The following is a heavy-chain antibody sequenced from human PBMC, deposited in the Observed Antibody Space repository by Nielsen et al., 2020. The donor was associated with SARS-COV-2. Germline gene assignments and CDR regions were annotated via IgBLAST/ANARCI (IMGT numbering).Heavy chain of an antibody. CDR1: GFIFSNAL. V-gene: IGHV3-15*01. CDR2: IRSKADGGTT. CDR3: TTNYDVLTGLES. J-gene: IGHJ4*02. Sequence: GESLKISCAASGFIFSNALMTWVRQAPGKGLEWVGRIRSKADGGTTDYAAPVKGRFTISREDSKNTLYLLMNSLRIEDTGVYYCTTNYDVLTGLESWGQGALVTVSS. D-gene: IGHD3-9*01.